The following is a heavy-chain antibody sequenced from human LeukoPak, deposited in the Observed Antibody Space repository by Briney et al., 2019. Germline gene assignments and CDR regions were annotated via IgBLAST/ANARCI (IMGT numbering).Heavy chain of an antibody. Sequence: GGSLRLSCEASGFTFSDHYIDWVRQAPGQGLEWVSSITSRSSYIYYADSVKGRFAISRDNAKNSLYLQMNILRAEDTAVYYCARDRDNGDYRDAFDIWGQGTMVTVSS. CDR1: GFTFSDHY. CDR3: ARDRDNGDYRDAFDI. J-gene: IGHJ3*02. CDR2: ITSRSSYI. D-gene: IGHD4-17*01. V-gene: IGHV3-21*01.